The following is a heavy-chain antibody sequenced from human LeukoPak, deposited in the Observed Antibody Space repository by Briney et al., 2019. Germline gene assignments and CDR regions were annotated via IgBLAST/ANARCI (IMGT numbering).Heavy chain of an antibody. CDR2: ISGSGGGT. J-gene: IGHJ4*02. CDR3: AKARLRYFDWEFDY. D-gene: IGHD3-9*01. CDR1: GFTFSNYA. Sequence: GGSLRLSCAASGFTFSNYAMSWVRQAPGKGQEWVSGISGSGGGTYYADSVRGRFTISRDNSKSTLYLHMNSLRAEDTAVYYCAKARLRYFDWEFDYWGQGNLVTVSS. V-gene: IGHV3-23*01.